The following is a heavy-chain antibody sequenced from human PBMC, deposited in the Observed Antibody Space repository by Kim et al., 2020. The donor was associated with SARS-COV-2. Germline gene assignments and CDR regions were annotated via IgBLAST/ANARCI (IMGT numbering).Heavy chain of an antibody. CDR2: INPSGGST. CDR3: ARARKRSFGSGYYYYYGMDV. V-gene: IGHV1-46*01. J-gene: IGHJ6*02. CDR1: GYTFTSYY. Sequence: ASVKVSCKASGYTFTSYYMHWVRQAPGQGLEWMGIINPSGGSTSYAQKFQGRVTMTRDTSTSTVYMELSSLRSEDTAVYYCARARKRSFGSGYYYYYGMDVWGQGTTVTVSS. D-gene: IGHD3-10*01.